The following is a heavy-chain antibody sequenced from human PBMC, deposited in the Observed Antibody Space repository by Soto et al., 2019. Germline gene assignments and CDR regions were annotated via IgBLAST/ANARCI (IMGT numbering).Heavy chain of an antibody. J-gene: IGHJ4*02. D-gene: IGHD2-2*01. V-gene: IGHV4-39*01. Sequence: SETLSLTCTVSGASISSSSYYWGWIRQPPGKGLAWIGNIYYSGSTSSNPSLKSRLTISVDTSKNQFSLNLSSVTAADTAVYYWASLPHYCSSPRRYAKVYWGQGTLVT. CDR1: GASISSSSYY. CDR2: IYYSGST. CDR3: ASLPHYCSSPRRYAKVY.